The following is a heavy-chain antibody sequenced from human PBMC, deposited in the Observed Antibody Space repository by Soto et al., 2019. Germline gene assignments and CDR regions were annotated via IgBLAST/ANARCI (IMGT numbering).Heavy chain of an antibody. Sequence: SETLSLTCTVSGGSISSGGYYWSWIRQHPGKGLEWIGYIYYSGSTYYNPSLKSRVTISVDTSKNQFSLKLSSVTAADTAVYYCARGLRGSGYLFDYWGQGTLVTVSS. CDR1: GGSISSGGYY. J-gene: IGHJ4*02. CDR3: ARGLRGSGYLFDY. CDR2: IYYSGST. V-gene: IGHV4-31*03. D-gene: IGHD3-22*01.